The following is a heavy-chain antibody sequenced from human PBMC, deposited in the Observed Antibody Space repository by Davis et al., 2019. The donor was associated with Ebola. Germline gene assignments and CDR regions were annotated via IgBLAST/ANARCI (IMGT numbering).Heavy chain of an antibody. V-gene: IGHV3-15*01. J-gene: IGHJ4*02. Sequence: GGSLRLSCAASGFTFHDFAMAWVRQAPGKGLEWVGRIKSKTDGGTTDYAAPVKGRFTISRDDSKNTLYLQMNSLKTEDTAVYYCTTGLYYYDSSGYYYFDYWGQGTLVTVSS. CDR2: IKSKTDGGTT. CDR3: TTGLYYYDSSGYYYFDY. CDR1: GFTFHDFA. D-gene: IGHD3-22*01.